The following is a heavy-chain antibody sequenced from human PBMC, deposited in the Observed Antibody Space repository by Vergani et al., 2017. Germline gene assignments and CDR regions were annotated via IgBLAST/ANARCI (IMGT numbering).Heavy chain of an antibody. J-gene: IGHJ6*03. CDR2: IHNTGRP. CDR3: ARVNTQTNGHLYCDDYMDV. D-gene: IGHD2-8*01. CDR1: GWSFTSYH. Sequence: QVQLQQWGGGLLKPSETLSLTCVVNGWSFTSYHWTWIRQSPGEGLEWVGDIHNTGRPDYNPSLKSLLTMSVDKSLNKFSLRLNSVTATDTAIYFCARVNTQTNGHLYCDDYMDVWGKGTAVTVS. V-gene: IGHV4-34*01.